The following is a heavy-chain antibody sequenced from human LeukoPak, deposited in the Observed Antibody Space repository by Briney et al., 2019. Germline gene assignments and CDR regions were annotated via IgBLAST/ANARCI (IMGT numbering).Heavy chain of an antibody. D-gene: IGHD6-19*01. CDR3: ARTRQQWQVLDY. CDR2: ISSSNTYI. V-gene: IGHV3-21*01. CDR1: GFTFSSYG. Sequence: GGSLRLSCAASGFTFSSYGMNWVRQAPGKGLEWVSSISSSNTYIYYADSVKGRFTISRDNSKNMVFLQMNSLTSEDTAVYYCARTRQQWQVLDYWGQGTLVTVSS. J-gene: IGHJ4*02.